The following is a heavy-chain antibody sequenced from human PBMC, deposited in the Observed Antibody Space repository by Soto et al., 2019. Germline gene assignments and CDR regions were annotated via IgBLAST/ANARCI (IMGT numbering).Heavy chain of an antibody. CDR1: GGTFSSYA. D-gene: IGHD1-26*01. J-gene: IGHJ6*02. CDR2: IIHIFGTA. V-gene: IGHV1-69*01. CDR3: ARGLWEEGGCNYYYYGMDV. Sequence: QVQLVQSGAEVKKPGSSVKVSCKASGGTFSSYAISWVRQAPGQGLEWMGGIIHIFGTANYAQKFQGRVTISADECTSTAYMEVSSVRSEDTAVYYCARGLWEEGGCNYYYYGMDVWGQGTTVTVSS.